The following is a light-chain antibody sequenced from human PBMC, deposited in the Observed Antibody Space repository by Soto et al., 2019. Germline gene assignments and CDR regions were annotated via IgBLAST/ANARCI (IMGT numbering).Light chain of an antibody. J-gene: IGKJ3*01. V-gene: IGKV1-39*01. Sequence: DIQMTQSAASLSASVGDRVTITCGASQSISSYLNWYQQKPGKAPKLLVYAASSLQSGVPSRFSGSGSGTDFTPTISSLQPEDFATYYCQQSYSTPLVTFGPGTKVDIK. CDR3: QQSYSTPLVT. CDR2: AAS. CDR1: QSISSY.